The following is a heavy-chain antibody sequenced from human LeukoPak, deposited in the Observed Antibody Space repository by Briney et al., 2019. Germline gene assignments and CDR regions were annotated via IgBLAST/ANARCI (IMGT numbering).Heavy chain of an antibody. D-gene: IGHD6-13*01. J-gene: IGHJ5*02. Sequence: ASVKVSCKASGYTFTSYYMHWVRQAPGQGLEWMGLINPSGGSTSYAQKFQGRVTMTRDTSTSTVYMELRSLTSDDTAVYYCARVSSAAGTDNWFDPWGQGTLVTVSS. CDR2: INPSGGST. V-gene: IGHV1-46*01. CDR1: GYTFTSYY. CDR3: ARVSSAAGTDNWFDP.